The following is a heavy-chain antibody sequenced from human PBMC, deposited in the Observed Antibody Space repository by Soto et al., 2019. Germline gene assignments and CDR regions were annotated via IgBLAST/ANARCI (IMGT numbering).Heavy chain of an antibody. D-gene: IGHD1-1*01. Sequence: QVQLQQWGAGLLKPSETLSLTCAVYGGFVSSGSYYWSWIRQPPGKGLEWIGEMSHSGGTHFNPSLKSRVTISVDTSKNQLSLKMSSLTAADTALYYCARVERGTATTVVDAFDIWGPGTMVTVSS. CDR1: GGFVSSGSYY. CDR2: MSHSGGT. CDR3: ARVERGTATTVVDAFDI. J-gene: IGHJ3*02. V-gene: IGHV4-34*01.